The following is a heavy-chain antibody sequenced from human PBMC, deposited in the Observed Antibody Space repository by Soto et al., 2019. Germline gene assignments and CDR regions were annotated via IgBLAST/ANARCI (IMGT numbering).Heavy chain of an antibody. Sequence: QVQLVQSGAEVKKPGASVKVSCKASGYTFTSYYMHWVRQAPGQGLEWMGIINPSGGSTSYAQKFQGRVTMTRDTSTSTVYMERSSLRSEDTAVYYCASPYSSGWSRYYYYGMDVWGQGTTVTVSS. D-gene: IGHD6-19*01. J-gene: IGHJ6*02. CDR2: INPSGGST. CDR3: ASPYSSGWSRYYYYGMDV. V-gene: IGHV1-46*01. CDR1: GYTFTSYY.